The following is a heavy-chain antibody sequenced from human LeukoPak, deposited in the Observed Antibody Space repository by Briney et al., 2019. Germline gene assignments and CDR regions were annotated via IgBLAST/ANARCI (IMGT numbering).Heavy chain of an antibody. J-gene: IGHJ4*02. D-gene: IGHD6-19*01. CDR2: ISWDGGST. Sequence: GGSLRLSCAASGFTFDDYTMHWVRQAPGKGLEWVSLISWDGGSTYYADSVKGRFTISRDNSKNSLYLQMNSLRAEDTALYYCAKGPDSSGWYMDYWGQGTLVTVSS. CDR3: AKGPDSSGWYMDY. V-gene: IGHV3-43*01. CDR1: GFTFDDYT.